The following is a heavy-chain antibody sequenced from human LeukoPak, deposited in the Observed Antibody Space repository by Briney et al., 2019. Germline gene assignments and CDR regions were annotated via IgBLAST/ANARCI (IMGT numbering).Heavy chain of an antibody. D-gene: IGHD2-2*01. CDR3: ARVRLACSSTSCYYSYYMDV. CDR2: IYSGGST. V-gene: IGHV3-53*01. J-gene: IGHJ6*03. CDR1: AFTVSSNY. Sequence: QPGGSLRLSCAASAFTVSSNYMSWVRQAPGKWLEWVSVIYSGGSTYYADSVKGRFTISRDNSKNTLYLQMNSLSAEDTAVYYCARVRLACSSTSCYYSYYMDVWGKGTTVTVSS.